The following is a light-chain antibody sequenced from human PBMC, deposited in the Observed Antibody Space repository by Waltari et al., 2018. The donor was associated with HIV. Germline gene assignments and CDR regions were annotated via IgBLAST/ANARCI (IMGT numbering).Light chain of an antibody. CDR3: QQYNDWLSWT. CDR2: DAS. CDR1: QSISSN. J-gene: IGKJ1*01. Sequence: EIVMTQSPATLSVSPGQRATVSCWASQSISSNLAWYQQRPGQAPRLLVYDASTRVAGIPARFSASWFATEFTLTISSLQSEDFAVYYCQQYNDWLSWTFGQGTKVEMK. V-gene: IGKV3-15*01.